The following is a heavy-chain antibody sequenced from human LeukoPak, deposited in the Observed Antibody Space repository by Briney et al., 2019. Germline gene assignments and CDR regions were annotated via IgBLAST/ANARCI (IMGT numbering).Heavy chain of an antibody. Sequence: GGSLRLSCAASGFTFSSNYMSWVRQAPGKGLEWVSVIYSGGSTYYADSVKGRFTISRDDSDNTLYLQMNSLRAEDTAVYYCARRGDGGRSFDYWGQGTQVTVSS. V-gene: IGHV3-53*01. CDR2: IYSGGST. D-gene: IGHD4-23*01. CDR3: ARRGDGGRSFDY. CDR1: GFTFSSNY. J-gene: IGHJ4*02.